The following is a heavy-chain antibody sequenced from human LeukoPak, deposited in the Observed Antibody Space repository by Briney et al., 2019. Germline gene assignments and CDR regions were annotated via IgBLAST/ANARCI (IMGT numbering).Heavy chain of an antibody. CDR3: AKSSDSSGRYTHGLDV. CDR1: GFTFTTYA. Sequence: PGGSLRLSCAASGFTFTTYAMAWVRQAPGKGLEWVSSVIATDASTCYADSVRGRFTISRDNFRNTVYLQMNSLRAEDMAIYYCAKSSDSSGRYTHGLDVWGQGTTVTVSS. V-gene: IGHV3-23*01. J-gene: IGHJ6*02. D-gene: IGHD3-22*01. CDR2: VIATDAST.